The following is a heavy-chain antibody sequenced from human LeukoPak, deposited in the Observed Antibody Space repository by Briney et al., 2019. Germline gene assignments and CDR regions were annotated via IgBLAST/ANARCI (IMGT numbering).Heavy chain of an antibody. J-gene: IGHJ3*01. V-gene: IGHV4-59*01. CDR2: ISYSGST. CDR1: GATISSFY. D-gene: IGHD2-15*01. Sequence: SETPSLTCSVSGATISSFYWSWIRQSPGKGLEWIGYISYSGSTKYNPSLKSRATMSADTSKSQLSLRLNSVTAADTAVYFCAQQVVGTSDTFDVWGQGTLVTVSS. CDR3: AQQVVGTSDTFDV.